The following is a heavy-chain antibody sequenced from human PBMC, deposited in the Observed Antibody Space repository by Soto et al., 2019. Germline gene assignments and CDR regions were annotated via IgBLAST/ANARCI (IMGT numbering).Heavy chain of an antibody. CDR3: ARGWRFDP. J-gene: IGHJ5*02. Sequence: SETLSLTCGVYCGSFSGYQWNWIRQSPGQGLEWIGESNHSGTTKYNPSLESRINLSVDTSKKQFSLKMFSVTAADTAIYYCARGWRFDPCGQGTQVTVSS. CDR2: SNHSGTT. V-gene: IGHV4-34*01. CDR1: CGSFSGYQ. D-gene: IGHD1-1*01.